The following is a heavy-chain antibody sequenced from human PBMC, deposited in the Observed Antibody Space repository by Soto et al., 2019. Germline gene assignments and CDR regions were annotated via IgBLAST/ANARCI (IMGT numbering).Heavy chain of an antibody. CDR3: ARDKKYCSGDKCSYFDY. CDR1: GGSISSYY. CDR2: IYYTWST. D-gene: IGHD2-15*01. Sequence: SETLSLTCTVSGGSISSYYWSWIRQPPGKGLEWIGHIYYTWSTNYNPSLKSRLTISVDTSKNQFSLKLTSVTAADTAVYYCARDKKYCSGDKCSYFDYWGQGTLVTVSS. J-gene: IGHJ4*02. V-gene: IGHV4-59*01.